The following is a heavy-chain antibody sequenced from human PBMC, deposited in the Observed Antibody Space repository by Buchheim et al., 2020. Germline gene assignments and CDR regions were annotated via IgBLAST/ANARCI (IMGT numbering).Heavy chain of an antibody. J-gene: IGHJ4*02. Sequence: QVRLQESGPGLVKPSETLSLTCTVSGGSFSSYYWSWVRQPPGKRLEWIGHIYYTGTTNYNPSLRGRVTISVDTSKNQFSLRLSSVTAADTAMYYCATWSYTYGLAYWGQGT. CDR3: ATWSYTYGLAY. CDR1: GGSFSSYY. D-gene: IGHD5-18*01. CDR2: IYYTGTT. V-gene: IGHV4-59*01.